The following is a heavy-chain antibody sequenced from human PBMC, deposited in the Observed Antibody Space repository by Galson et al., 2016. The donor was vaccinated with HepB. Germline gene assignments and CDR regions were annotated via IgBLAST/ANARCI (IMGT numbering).Heavy chain of an antibody. V-gene: IGHV3-30*03. CDR3: AREGYTSGRAGTFDL. Sequence: SLRLSCAASGFKLSYNVIHWVRQAPGKGLEWLSLISVDGINHPHAASVRGRFTISRDTSKNTVYLQMDSRGVGDTAVYYCAREGYTSGRAGTFDLWGQGTVVTVSS. CDR2: ISVDGINH. D-gene: IGHD6-19*01. CDR1: GFKLSYNV. J-gene: IGHJ3*01.